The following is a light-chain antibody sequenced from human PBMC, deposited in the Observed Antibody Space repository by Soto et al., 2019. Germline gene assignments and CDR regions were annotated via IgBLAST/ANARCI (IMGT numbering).Light chain of an antibody. CDR3: QQRYSAPFT. J-gene: IGKJ3*01. CDR1: QYISSY. Sequence: DIQMTQSPSSLSASVGDRVTITCRASQYISSYLNWYQQKPGKVPNLLISGASTLQSGVPSRFSGGGSDTEFTLTISSMQPEDFAAYYCQQRYSAPFTFGPGTNVEI. CDR2: GAS. V-gene: IGKV1-39*01.